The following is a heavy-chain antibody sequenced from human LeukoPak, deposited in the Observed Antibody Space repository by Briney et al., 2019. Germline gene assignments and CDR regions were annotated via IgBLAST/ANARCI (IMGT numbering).Heavy chain of an antibody. J-gene: IGHJ3*02. CDR2: IYPGDSDT. CDR1: GYSFTSYW. CDR3: AKDRGWELRNDAFDI. V-gene: IGHV5-51*01. Sequence: GESLKISCKGSGYSFTSYWIGWVRQMPGKGLEWIGIIYPGDSDTRYSPSFQGQVTISADKSISTAYLQWSSLKASDTAMYYCAKDRGWELRNDAFDIWGQGTMVTVSS. D-gene: IGHD1-26*01.